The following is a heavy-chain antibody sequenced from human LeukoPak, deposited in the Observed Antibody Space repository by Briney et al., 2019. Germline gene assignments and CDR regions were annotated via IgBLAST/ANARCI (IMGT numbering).Heavy chain of an antibody. D-gene: IGHD5-24*01. V-gene: IGHV3-23*01. J-gene: IGHJ4*02. CDR3: ARGNGYNYVDFDY. CDR1: GFTFSSQG. Sequence: PGGSLRLSCAASGFTFSSQGMSWVRQAPGKGLECVSHISGSGGSSYYADSVKGRFTISRDNSKNTLYLQMNSPRAEDTAVYYCARGNGYNYVDFDYWGQGTLVTVSS. CDR2: ISGSGGSS.